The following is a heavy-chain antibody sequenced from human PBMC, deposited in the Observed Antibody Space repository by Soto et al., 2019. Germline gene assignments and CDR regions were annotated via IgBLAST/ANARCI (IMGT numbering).Heavy chain of an antibody. V-gene: IGHV1-69*13. CDR2: IIPIFGTA. J-gene: IGHJ5*02. D-gene: IGHD3-10*01. CDR1: GCTFSSYA. CDR3: ARAGSAGYYNPNWFDP. Sequence: SVKVSCKASGCTFSSYAISWVRQAPGQGLEWMGGIIPIFGTANYAQKFQGRVTITADESTSTAYMELSSLRSEDTAVYYCARAGSAGYYNPNWFDPWGQGTLVTVSS.